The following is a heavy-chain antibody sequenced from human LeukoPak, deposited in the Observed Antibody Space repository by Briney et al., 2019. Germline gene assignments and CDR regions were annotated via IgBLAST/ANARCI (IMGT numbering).Heavy chain of an antibody. V-gene: IGHV1-69*02. CDR3: ARSYSSGWYYFDY. CDR1: GGTFSSYS. J-gene: IGHJ4*02. CDR2: IIPILGIA. D-gene: IGHD6-19*01. Sequence: SVKVSCKASGGTFSSYSISWVRQAPGQGLEWMGRIIPILGIANYAQKFQGRVTITADKSTSTAYMELSSLRSEDTAVYYCARSYSSGWYYFDYWGQGTLVTVSS.